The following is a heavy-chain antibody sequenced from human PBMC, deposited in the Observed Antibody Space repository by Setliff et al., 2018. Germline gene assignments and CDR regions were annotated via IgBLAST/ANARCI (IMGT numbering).Heavy chain of an antibody. V-gene: IGHV1-2*06. Sequence: GASVKVSCKASGYTFTGYYMHWVRQAPGQGLEWMGRINPNSGGTNYAQKFQGGVTMTRDTSISTAYMEPSRLRSDDTAVYYCARSNYDILTRNWFDPWGQGTLVTVSS. D-gene: IGHD3-9*01. CDR1: GYTFTGYY. CDR3: ARSNYDILTRNWFDP. CDR2: INPNSGGT. J-gene: IGHJ5*02.